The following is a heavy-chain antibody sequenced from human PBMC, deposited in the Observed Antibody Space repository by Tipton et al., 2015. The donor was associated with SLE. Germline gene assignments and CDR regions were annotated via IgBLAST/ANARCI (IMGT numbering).Heavy chain of an antibody. J-gene: IGHJ2*01. CDR2: IYYTGST. CDR3: ARTGDINFYFDF. Sequence: TLSLTCSVSGGSFSYYYWNWIRQSPGKGLEWIGYIYYTGSTNSNPSLKSRVTMSVDTSKKQVSLKLTSVTAADTAVCYCARTGDINFYFDFWGRGTLVSVSS. CDR1: GGSFSYYY. D-gene: IGHD3-10*01. V-gene: IGHV4-59*01.